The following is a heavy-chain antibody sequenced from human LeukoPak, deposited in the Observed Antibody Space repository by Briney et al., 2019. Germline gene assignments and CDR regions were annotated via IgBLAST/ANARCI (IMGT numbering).Heavy chain of an antibody. CDR3: ARVGSGGYSQIDH. J-gene: IGHJ4*02. D-gene: IGHD5-18*01. CDR1: GGTFSGYA. CDR2: IIPIFGTA. V-gene: IGHV1-69*13. Sequence: GASVKVSCKASGGTFSGYAISWVRQAPGQGLEWMGGIIPIFGTANYAQKFQGRVTITADESTSTAYMELSSLRSEDTAVYYCARVGSGGYSQIDHWGQGTLVTVSS.